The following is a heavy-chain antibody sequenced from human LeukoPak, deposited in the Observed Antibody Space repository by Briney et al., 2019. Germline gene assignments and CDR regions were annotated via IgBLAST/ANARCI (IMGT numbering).Heavy chain of an antibody. CDR1: GFTFSSYA. Sequence: GGSLRLSCAASGFTFSSYAMSWVRQAPEKGLEWVSAISGSGGSTYYADSVKGRFTISRDNSKNTLYLQMNSLRAEDTAVYYCARDRDGTAYYPLDFRGQGTLVTVSS. V-gene: IGHV3-23*01. CDR3: ARDRDGTAYYPLDF. J-gene: IGHJ4*02. D-gene: IGHD3-22*01. CDR2: ISGSGGST.